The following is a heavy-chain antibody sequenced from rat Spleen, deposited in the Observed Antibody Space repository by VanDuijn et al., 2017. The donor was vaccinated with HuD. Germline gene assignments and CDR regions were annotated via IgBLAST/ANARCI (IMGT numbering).Heavy chain of an antibody. Sequence: EVQLVESDGGLVQPGRSLKLSCAASGFTFSDYYMAWVRQAPTKGLEWVASISPSGGSTYYRDSVKGRFTISRDNAKSTLYLQMDSLRSEDTATYYCATSPYYWYFDFWGPGTMVTVPS. CDR3: ATSPYYWYFDF. CDR2: ISPSGGST. V-gene: IGHV5-27*01. CDR1: GFTFSDYY. J-gene: IGHJ1*01.